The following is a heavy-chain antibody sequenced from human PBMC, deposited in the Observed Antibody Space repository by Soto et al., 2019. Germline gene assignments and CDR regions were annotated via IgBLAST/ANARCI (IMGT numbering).Heavy chain of an antibody. CDR3: ARDRNEAGSDY. V-gene: IGHV3-11*01. CDR1: GFTFSDFY. J-gene: IGHJ4*02. Sequence: QVQLVESGGGLVKPGGSLRLSCAASGFTFSDFYMSWIRQAPGKGLEWISYISSGSTNIFYADSVKGRFTVSRDNAKNSVYLQMDSLRAEYTAVYYCARDRNEAGSDYWGQGTLVTVSS. D-gene: IGHD1-1*01. CDR2: ISSGSTNI.